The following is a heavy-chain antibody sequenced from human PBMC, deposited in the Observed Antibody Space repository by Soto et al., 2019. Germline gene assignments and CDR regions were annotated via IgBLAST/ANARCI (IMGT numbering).Heavy chain of an antibody. CDR1: GFTFSSYS. Sequence: PGGSLRLSCAASGFTFSSYSMNWVRQAPGKGLEWVSSISSSSSYIYYADSVKGRFTISRDNAKNSLYLQMNSLRAEDMAVYYCARVEGGWSEFDYWGQGTLVTVSS. CDR3: ARVEGGWSEFDY. CDR2: ISSSSSYI. V-gene: IGHV3-21*01. D-gene: IGHD6-19*01. J-gene: IGHJ4*02.